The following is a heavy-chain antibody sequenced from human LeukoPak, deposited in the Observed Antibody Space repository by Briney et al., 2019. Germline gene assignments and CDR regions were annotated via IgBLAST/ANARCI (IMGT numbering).Heavy chain of an antibody. CDR1: GGTFSSYA. CDR3: ARDRTDYYDSSGYSY. D-gene: IGHD3-22*01. J-gene: IGHJ4*02. Sequence: SVEVSCKASGGTFSSYAISWVRQAPGQGLEWMGGIIPIFGTANYAQKFQGRVTITADESTSTAYMELSSLRSEDTAVYYCARDRTDYYDSSGYSYWVQGTLVTVSS. CDR2: IIPIFGTA. V-gene: IGHV1-69*01.